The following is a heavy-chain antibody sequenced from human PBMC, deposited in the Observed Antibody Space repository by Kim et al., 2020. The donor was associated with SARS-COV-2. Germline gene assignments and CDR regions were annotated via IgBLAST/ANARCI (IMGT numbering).Heavy chain of an antibody. J-gene: IGHJ4*02. Sequence: GGSLRLSCTTSGFTFTGYAMSWVRLAPGKGLEWVSSIDGSDGTTYYVDSVKGRFTISRDNSKNTLYLQMNSLRADDTAVYYCMKGGWGWIWDHWGQGT. V-gene: IGHV3-23*01. D-gene: IGHD2-2*03. CDR2: IDGSDGTT. CDR3: MKGGWGWIWDH. CDR1: GFTFTGYA.